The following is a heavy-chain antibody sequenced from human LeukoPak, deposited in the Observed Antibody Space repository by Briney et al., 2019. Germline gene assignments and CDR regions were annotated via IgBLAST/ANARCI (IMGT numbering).Heavy chain of an antibody. D-gene: IGHD3-3*01. CDR1: GYTFTSYG. CDR2: ISAYNGNT. J-gene: IGHJ3*02. CDR3: ASGSYYDFWSGNGAFDI. V-gene: IGHV1-18*01. Sequence: ASVKVSCKASGYTFTSYGISWVRQAPGQGLEWMGWISAYNGNTNYAQKFQGRVTITADKSTSTAYMELSSLRSEDTAVYYCASGSYYDFWSGNGAFDIWGQGTMVTVSS.